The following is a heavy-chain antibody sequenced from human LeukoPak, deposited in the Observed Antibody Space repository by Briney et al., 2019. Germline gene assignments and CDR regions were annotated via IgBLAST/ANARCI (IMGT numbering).Heavy chain of an antibody. CDR3: AADLYSSSSPFDY. D-gene: IGHD6-6*01. J-gene: IGHJ4*02. V-gene: IGHV3-11*04. Sequence: GGSLRLSCAAFGFTFTDYHMSWIRQAPGKGLECVSYISPGGGSKYFADSVKGRFTISRDNVKNSLYLQMNSLRAEDTAVYYCAADLYSSSSPFDYWGQGTLVTVSS. CDR2: ISPGGGSK. CDR1: GFTFTDYH.